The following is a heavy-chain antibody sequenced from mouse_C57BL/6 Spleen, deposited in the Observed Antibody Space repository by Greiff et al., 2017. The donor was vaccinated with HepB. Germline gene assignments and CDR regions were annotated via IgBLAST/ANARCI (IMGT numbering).Heavy chain of an antibody. Sequence: QVQLQQSGPELVKPGASVKISCKASGYAFSSSWMNWVKQRPGKGLEWIGRIYPGDGDTNYNGKFKGKATLTADKSSSTAYMLHSSLTSEDSAVYFWASSLYYDYDGYYAMDYWGQGTTVTVSS. J-gene: IGHJ4*01. CDR2: IYPGDGDT. CDR3: ASSLYYDYDGYYAMDY. D-gene: IGHD2-4*01. CDR1: GYAFSSSW. V-gene: IGHV1-82*01.